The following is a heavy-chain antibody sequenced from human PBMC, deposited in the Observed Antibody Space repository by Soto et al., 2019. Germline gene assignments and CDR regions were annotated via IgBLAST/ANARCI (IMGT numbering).Heavy chain of an antibody. CDR1: GDSVSSNSAA. V-gene: IGHV6-1*01. CDR2: TYYRSRWYN. J-gene: IGHJ6*03. D-gene: IGHD1-7*01. CDR3: AGTYAHQRDYMDV. Sequence: SPTLSLTCAIFGDSVSSNSAAWNWICQSPSGGLEWLGRTYYRSRWYNDYAVSVRSRITINPDTSKNQFSLHLNSVTPEDTAVYYCAGTYAHQRDYMDVSGSGTADTVSS.